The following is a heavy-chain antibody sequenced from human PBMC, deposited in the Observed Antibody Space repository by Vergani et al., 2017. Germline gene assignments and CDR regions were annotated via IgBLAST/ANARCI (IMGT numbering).Heavy chain of an antibody. D-gene: IGHD2-15*01. Sequence: QVQLVESGGGVVQPGPSLRLSCEASGFKFSQFGMHWVRQGPGTGLEWVASIRSDESRRYYGDSMEGPFTISRDNSKNTLYLQMKSLRPEDTAVYYCAKEGGGYCSGGTCYPEYWGQGTLVIVSS. CDR2: IRSDESRR. V-gene: IGHV3-30*02. J-gene: IGHJ4*02. CDR1: GFKFSQFG. CDR3: AKEGGGYCSGGTCYPEY.